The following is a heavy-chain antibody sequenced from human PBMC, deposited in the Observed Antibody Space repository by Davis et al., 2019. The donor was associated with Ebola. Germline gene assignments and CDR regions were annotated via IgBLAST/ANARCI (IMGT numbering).Heavy chain of an antibody. CDR1: GYTFTGYY. CDR3: ARVDYGGNQVFYYYYYGMDV. D-gene: IGHD4-23*01. CDR2: INPNSGGT. V-gene: IGHV1-2*02. Sequence: ASVKVSCKASGYTFTGYYMHWVRQAPGQGLEWMGWINPNSGGTNYAQKLQGRVTMTTDTSTSTAYMELRSLRSDDTAVYYCARVDYGGNQVFYYYYYGMDVWGQGTTVTVSS. J-gene: IGHJ6*02.